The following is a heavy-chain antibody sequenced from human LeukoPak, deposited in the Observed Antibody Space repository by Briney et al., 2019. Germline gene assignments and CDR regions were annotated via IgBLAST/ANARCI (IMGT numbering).Heavy chain of an antibody. V-gene: IGHV1-46*01. CDR3: ARETAAGNLPNWFDP. Sequence: ASVKVSCKASGYTFTSYYMHWVRQAPGQGLEWMGITNPSGGSTSYAQTFQGRVTMTRDMSTSTVYMELSSLRSEDTAVYYCARETAAGNLPNWFDPWGQGTLVTVSS. CDR2: TNPSGGST. D-gene: IGHD6-13*01. CDR1: GYTFTSYY. J-gene: IGHJ5*02.